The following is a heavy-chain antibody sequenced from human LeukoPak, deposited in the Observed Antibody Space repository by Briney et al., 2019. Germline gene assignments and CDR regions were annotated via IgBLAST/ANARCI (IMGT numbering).Heavy chain of an antibody. Sequence: GGSLRLSCAASGFTFSSYSMNWVRQAPGKGLEWVSAISGSGGSTYYADSVKGRFTISRDNSKNTLYLQMNSLRAVDTAVYYCAKDSRQQLVPGWFDPWGQGTLVTVSS. CDR1: GFTFSSYS. V-gene: IGHV3-23*01. D-gene: IGHD6-13*01. CDR2: ISGSGGST. CDR3: AKDSRQQLVPGWFDP. J-gene: IGHJ5*02.